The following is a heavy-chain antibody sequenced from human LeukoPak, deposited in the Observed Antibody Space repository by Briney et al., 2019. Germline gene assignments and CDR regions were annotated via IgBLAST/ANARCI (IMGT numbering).Heavy chain of an antibody. CDR1: GYTFTSYY. CDR3: AAIFGVVRPIDY. Sequence: VASVKVSCKASGYTFTSYYMHWVRQAPGQGLEWMGIINPSGGSTSYAQKFQGRVTMTRDTSTSTVYMELSSLRSEDTAVYYCAAIFGVVRPIDYWGQGTLVTVSS. D-gene: IGHD3-3*01. V-gene: IGHV1-46*01. J-gene: IGHJ4*02. CDR2: INPSGGST.